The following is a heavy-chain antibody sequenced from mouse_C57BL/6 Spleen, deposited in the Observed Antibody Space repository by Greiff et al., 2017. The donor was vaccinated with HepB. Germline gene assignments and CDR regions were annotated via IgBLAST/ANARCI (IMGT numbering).Heavy chain of an antibody. J-gene: IGHJ4*01. Sequence: VQLQQSGAELVRPGASVKLSCKASGYTFTDYYINWVKQRPGQGLEWIARIYPGSGNTYYNEKFKGKATLTAEKSSSTAYMQLRSLTSEYSAVYFCAREDYGNSMDYWGQGTSVTVSS. CDR2: IYPGSGNT. D-gene: IGHD2-1*01. CDR3: AREDYGNSMDY. V-gene: IGHV1-76*01. CDR1: GYTFTDYY.